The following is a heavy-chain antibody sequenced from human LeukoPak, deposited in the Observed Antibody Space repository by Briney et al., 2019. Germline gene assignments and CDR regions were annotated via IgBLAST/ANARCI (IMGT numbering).Heavy chain of an antibody. CDR2: IRYDGSNK. CDR1: GFTFSSYW. CDR3: ARSTYYYDIDGFDI. J-gene: IGHJ3*02. Sequence: PGGSLRLSCAASGFTFSSYWMHWVRQAPGKGLEWVAFIRYDGSNKYYADSVKGRFTITRDNAKKSLYLQMDSLRAEDTAVYYCARSTYYYDIDGFDIWGQGTMVIVSS. V-gene: IGHV3-33*08. D-gene: IGHD3-22*01.